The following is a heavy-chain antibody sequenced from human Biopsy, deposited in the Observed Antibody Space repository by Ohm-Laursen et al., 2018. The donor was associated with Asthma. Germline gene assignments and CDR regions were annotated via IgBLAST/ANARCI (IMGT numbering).Heavy chain of an antibody. CDR1: GYIFTSYW. V-gene: IGHV5-51*01. CDR3: ARLAYGSGSFFDF. D-gene: IGHD3-10*01. Sequence: GESLKISCKASGYIFTSYWLGWVRQMPGPGLEWMGIIFPGDSDTIYSPSFQGQVTISADKSISTAYLQWSSLKASDTAIYYCARLAYGSGSFFDFWGQGTLVTVAS. J-gene: IGHJ4*02. CDR2: IFPGDSDT.